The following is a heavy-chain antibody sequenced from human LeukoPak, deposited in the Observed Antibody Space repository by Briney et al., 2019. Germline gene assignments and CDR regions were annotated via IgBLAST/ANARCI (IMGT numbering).Heavy chain of an antibody. V-gene: IGHV3-30*18. CDR3: AKVTRGWYYYYYGMDV. CDR2: ISYDGSNK. D-gene: IGHD6-19*01. Sequence: GGSLRLSCAASGFTFSSYGMHWVRQAPGKGLEWVAVISYDGSNKYYADSVKGRFTISRDNSKNTLYLQMNSLRAEDTAVYYCAKVTRGWYYYYYGMDVWGQGTTVTVSS. CDR1: GFTFSSYG. J-gene: IGHJ6*02.